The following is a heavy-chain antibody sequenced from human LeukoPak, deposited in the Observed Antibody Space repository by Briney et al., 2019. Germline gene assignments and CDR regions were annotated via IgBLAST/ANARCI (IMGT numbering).Heavy chain of an antibody. CDR1: GFTVSSNY. V-gene: IGHV3-66*02. CDR2: IYSGGST. Sequence: PGGSLRLSCAASGFTVSSNYMSWVRQAPGKGLEWVSVIYSGGSTYYSDSVKGRFTISRDNSKNTLYLQMNSLRAEDTAVYYCARDYDSSGYYSGYWGQGTLVTVSS. D-gene: IGHD3-22*01. J-gene: IGHJ4*02. CDR3: ARDYDSSGYYSGY.